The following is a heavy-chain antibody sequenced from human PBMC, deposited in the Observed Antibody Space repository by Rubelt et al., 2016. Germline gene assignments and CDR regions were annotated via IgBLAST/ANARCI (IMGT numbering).Heavy chain of an antibody. CDR2: IYWDDDK. J-gene: IGHJ4*02. Sequence: QITLKESGPTLVKSTETLTLTCTFSGFSLSTSGVGVGWIRQPPGKALEWLALIYWDDDKRYSPSLQNRLTITKDTSKNQVVLTMANMDPADAATYYCAHSPYCTGGSCYHNFAYWGQGTLVTVSS. V-gene: IGHV2-5*02. CDR1: GFSLSTSGVG. D-gene: IGHD2-15*01. CDR3: AHSPYCTGGSCYHNFAY.